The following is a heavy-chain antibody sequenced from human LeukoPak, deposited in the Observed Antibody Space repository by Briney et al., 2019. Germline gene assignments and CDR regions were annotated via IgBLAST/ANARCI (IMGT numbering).Heavy chain of an antibody. V-gene: IGHV1-18*01. CDR3: ARELFPDYGGFLSVRDRNYFDY. CDR1: GYTFTSYG. D-gene: IGHD4-23*01. Sequence: GASVKVSCKASGYTFTSYGISWVRQAPGQGLEWMGWISAYNGNTNYVQKLQGRVTMTTDTSTSTAYMELRSLRSDDTAVYYCARELFPDYGGFLSVRDRNYFDYWGQGTLVTVSS. J-gene: IGHJ4*02. CDR2: ISAYNGNT.